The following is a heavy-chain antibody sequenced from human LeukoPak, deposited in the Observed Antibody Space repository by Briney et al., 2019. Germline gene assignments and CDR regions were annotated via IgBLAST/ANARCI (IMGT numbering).Heavy chain of an antibody. D-gene: IGHD3-10*01. Sequence: SETLSLTCTVSGGSISSSTYYWGWIRQPPGKGLEWIGSIYYSGSTYYNPSLKSRVTISVDTSKNQFSLKLSSVTAADTAVYYCARDGITMVRGVISTGNWFDPWGQGTLVTVSS. J-gene: IGHJ5*02. CDR2: IYYSGST. V-gene: IGHV4-39*07. CDR1: GGSISSSTYY. CDR3: ARDGITMVRGVISTGNWFDP.